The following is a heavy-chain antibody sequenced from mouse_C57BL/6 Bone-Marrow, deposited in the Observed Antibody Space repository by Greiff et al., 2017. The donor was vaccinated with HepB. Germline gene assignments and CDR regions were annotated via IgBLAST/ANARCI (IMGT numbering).Heavy chain of an antibody. D-gene: IGHD1-1*01. V-gene: IGHV3-6*01. CDR3: ARETVVLYYFDY. CDR2: ISYDGSN. CDR1: GYSITSGYY. Sequence: EVQLVESGPGLVKPSQSLSLTCSVTGYSITSGYYWNWIRQFPGNKLEWMGYISYDGSNNYNPSLKNRISITRDTSKNQFFLKLNSVTTEDTATYDCARETVVLYYFDYWGQGTTLTVSS. J-gene: IGHJ2*01.